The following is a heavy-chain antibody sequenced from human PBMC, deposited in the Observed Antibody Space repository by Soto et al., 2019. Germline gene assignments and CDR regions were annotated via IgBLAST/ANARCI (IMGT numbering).Heavy chain of an antibody. CDR2: ISYDGSNK. J-gene: IGHJ6*02. CDR3: AKGYCSSTSCYKGGWRDYYYGMDV. Sequence: SLRLGYAASGLTSSSYGRHWVRQAPGKGLEWVAVISYDGSNKYYADSVKGRFTISRDNSKNTLYLQMNSLRAEDTAVYYCAKGYCSSTSCYKGGWRDYYYGMDVWGQGPTVTV. V-gene: IGHV3-30*18. D-gene: IGHD2-2*02. CDR1: GLTSSSYG.